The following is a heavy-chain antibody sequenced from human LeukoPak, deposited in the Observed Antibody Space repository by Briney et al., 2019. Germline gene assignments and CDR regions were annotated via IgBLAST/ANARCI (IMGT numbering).Heavy chain of an antibody. V-gene: IGHV3-48*03. D-gene: IGHD3-10*01. CDR1: GFTFSSYE. J-gene: IGHJ6*04. CDR3: ARSSPELWFGELLTWYYYYGMDV. CDR2: ISSSGSTI. Sequence: PGGSLRLSCAASGFTFSSYEMNWVRQAPGKGLEGVSYISSSGSTIYYADSVKGRFTISRDNAKNSLYLQMNSLRAEDTAVYYCARSSPELWFGELLTWYYYYGMDVWGKGTTVTVSS.